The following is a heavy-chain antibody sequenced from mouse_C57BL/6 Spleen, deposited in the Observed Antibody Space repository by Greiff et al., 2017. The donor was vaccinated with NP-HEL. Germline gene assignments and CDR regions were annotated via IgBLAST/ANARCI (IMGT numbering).Heavy chain of an antibody. V-gene: IGHV1-64*01. D-gene: IGHD2-3*01. Sequence: QVQLQQPGAELVKPGASVKLSCKASGYTFTSYWMHWVKQRPGQGLEWIGMIHPNSGSTNYNEKFKSKATLTVDKSSSTAYMQLSSLTSEDSAVYYCASERYDGYAWFGYWGQGTVVTVSA. CDR3: ASERYDGYAWFGY. CDR1: GYTFTSYW. CDR2: IHPNSGST. J-gene: IGHJ3*01.